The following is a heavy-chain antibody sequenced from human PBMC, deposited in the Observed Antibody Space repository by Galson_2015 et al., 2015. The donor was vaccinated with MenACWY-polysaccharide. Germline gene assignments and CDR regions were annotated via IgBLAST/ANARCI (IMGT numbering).Heavy chain of an antibody. CDR2: ISSSSSTI. D-gene: IGHD2-2*01. J-gene: IGHJ6*02. Sequence: SLRLSCAASGFTFSSYSMNWVRQAPGKGLEWVSYISSSSSTIYYADSVKGRFSISRDNAKNSLFLQMNSLRAEDTAVYYCARLHCSSTSCYPTEYYYYGMDVWGQGTTVTVSS. V-gene: IGHV3-48*01. CDR1: GFTFSSYS. CDR3: ARLHCSSTSCYPTEYYYYGMDV.